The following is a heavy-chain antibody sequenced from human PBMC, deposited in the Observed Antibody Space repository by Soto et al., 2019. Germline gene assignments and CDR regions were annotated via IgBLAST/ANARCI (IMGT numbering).Heavy chain of an antibody. J-gene: IGHJ4*02. V-gene: IGHV4-4*02. Sequence: PSETLSLTCAVSGGSISSSNWWSWVRQPPGKGLEWIGKIYHSGSTNYNPSLKSRVTISVDTSKNQFSLKLSSVTAADTAVYYCARVVYSSGWYSNTASGELFDYWGQGTLVTVSS. CDR2: IYHSGST. D-gene: IGHD6-19*01. CDR1: GGSISSSNW. CDR3: ARVVYSSGWYSNTASGELFDY.